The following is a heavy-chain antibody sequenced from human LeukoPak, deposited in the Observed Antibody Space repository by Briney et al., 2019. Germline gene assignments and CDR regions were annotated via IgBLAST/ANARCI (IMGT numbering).Heavy chain of an antibody. V-gene: IGHV1-2*02. Sequence: ASVKVSCKASGYSFTGYYMHWVRQAPGQGLEWMGWINPKSGGTNYAQKFQGRVTMTRDTSISTAYMELSRLRSDDTAVYYCARGSGYGDIANDYWGQGTLVTVSS. CDR3: ARGSGYGDIANDY. CDR1: GYSFTGYY. D-gene: IGHD4-17*01. J-gene: IGHJ4*02. CDR2: INPKSGGT.